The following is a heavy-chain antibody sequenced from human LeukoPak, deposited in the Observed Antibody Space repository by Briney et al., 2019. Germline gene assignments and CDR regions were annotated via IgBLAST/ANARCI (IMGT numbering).Heavy chain of an antibody. V-gene: IGHV3-30*02. CDR3: AKPPRTTGTTGLLD. J-gene: IGHJ4*02. CDR2: IRYDGSNK. Sequence: PGGSLRLSCAASGFTFSSYGMHWVRQAPGKGLEWVAFIRYDGSNKYYADSVKGRFTISRDNSKNTLYLQMNSLRAEDTAVYYCAKPPRTTGTTGLLDWGQGTLVTVSS. D-gene: IGHD1-1*01. CDR1: GFTFSSYG.